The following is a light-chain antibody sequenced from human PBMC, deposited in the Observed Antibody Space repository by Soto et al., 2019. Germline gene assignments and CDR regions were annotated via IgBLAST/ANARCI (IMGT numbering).Light chain of an antibody. Sequence: EIVMTQSPATLSVSPGERATLSCRASQSVSSNLAWYQQKPGQAPRLLIFDASTRVTGIPARFSGSGSGTEFTLTISSLQSEDFAIYYCQQYKNWPPMYTFGQGTKLEIK. J-gene: IGKJ2*01. CDR3: QQYKNWPPMYT. CDR2: DAS. V-gene: IGKV3-15*01. CDR1: QSVSSN.